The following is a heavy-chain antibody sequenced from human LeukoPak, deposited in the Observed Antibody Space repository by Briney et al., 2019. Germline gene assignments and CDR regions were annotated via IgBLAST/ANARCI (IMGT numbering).Heavy chain of an antibody. D-gene: IGHD6-19*01. Sequence: PSETLSLTCTVSGGSISSYYWSWIRQPPGKGLEWIGYIYYSGSTNYNPSLKSRVTISVDTSKNQFSLKLSSVTAADTAVYYCAREAMYSSGWYFDYWGQGTLVTVSS. J-gene: IGHJ4*02. CDR2: IYYSGST. V-gene: IGHV4-59*12. CDR3: AREAMYSSGWYFDY. CDR1: GGSISSYY.